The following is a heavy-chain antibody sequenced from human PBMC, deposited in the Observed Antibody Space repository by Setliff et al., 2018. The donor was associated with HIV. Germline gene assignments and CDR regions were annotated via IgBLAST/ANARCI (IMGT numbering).Heavy chain of an antibody. J-gene: IGHJ4*02. Sequence: PSETLSLTCTVSGGSISGHYWSWIRQPPGKGLEWIAYIFYTGSTNYNPSLKSRVTISVDTSKNQFSLRLSSVTAADTAVYYCARLHGDFYFDLWGQGTLVTVSS. D-gene: IGHD4-17*01. CDR3: ARLHGDFYFDL. CDR1: GGSISGHY. CDR2: IFYTGST. V-gene: IGHV4-59*11.